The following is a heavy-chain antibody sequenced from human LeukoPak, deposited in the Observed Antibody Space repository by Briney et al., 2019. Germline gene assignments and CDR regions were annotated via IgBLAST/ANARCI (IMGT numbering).Heavy chain of an antibody. D-gene: IGHD1-26*01. CDR1: GGTFSSYA. CDR3: ARGVGDYYYMDV. Sequence: SVKVSYKASGGTFSSYAISWVRQAPGQGLEWMGGIIPIFGTANYAQKFQGRVTITADESTSTAYMELSSLRSEDTAVYYCARGVGDYYYMDVWGKGTTVTVSS. V-gene: IGHV1-69*13. CDR2: IIPIFGTA. J-gene: IGHJ6*03.